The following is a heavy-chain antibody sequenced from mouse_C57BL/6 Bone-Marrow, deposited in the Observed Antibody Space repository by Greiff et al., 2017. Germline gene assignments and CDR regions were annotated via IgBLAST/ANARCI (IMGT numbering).Heavy chain of an antibody. V-gene: IGHV1-55*01. Sequence: VQLQQPGAELVKPGASVKMSCKASGYTFTSYWITWVKQRPGQGLEWIGDIYPGSGSTNYNEKFKSKATLTVDTSSSTAYMQLSSLTSEDSAVYYCAREGGLLYYAMDYWGQGTSVTVSS. CDR1: GYTFTSYW. J-gene: IGHJ4*01. CDR3: AREGGLLYYAMDY. CDR2: IYPGSGST. D-gene: IGHD2-13*01.